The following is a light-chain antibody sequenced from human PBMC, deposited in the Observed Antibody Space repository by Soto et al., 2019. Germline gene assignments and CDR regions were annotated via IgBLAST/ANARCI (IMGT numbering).Light chain of an antibody. CDR2: EVY. V-gene: IGLV2-14*01. Sequence: QSALTQPASVSGSPGQSITISCTGTNSDVGGYDRVSWYQHHPGKAPKLLIFEVYNRPSGISDRFSGSKSGDTASLTISGLQAEDEADYYCISYILSTTTHWVSGGGTKLTVL. CDR3: ISYILSTTTHWV. CDR1: NSDVGGYDR. J-gene: IGLJ3*02.